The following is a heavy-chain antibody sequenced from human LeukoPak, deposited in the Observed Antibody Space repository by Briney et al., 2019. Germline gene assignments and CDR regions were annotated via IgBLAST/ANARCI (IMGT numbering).Heavy chain of an antibody. D-gene: IGHD3-10*01. CDR2: INPNSGDT. CDR1: GGTFSSYA. J-gene: IGHJ4*02. Sequence: ASVKVSCKASGGTFSSYAIGWVRQAPGQGLEWMGWINPNSGDTNYAQKFQDRVTMTRDTSISTAYMEMSRLRFDDTAVYYCARGSLRYFDYWGQGTLVTVSS. V-gene: IGHV1-2*02. CDR3: ARGSLRYFDY.